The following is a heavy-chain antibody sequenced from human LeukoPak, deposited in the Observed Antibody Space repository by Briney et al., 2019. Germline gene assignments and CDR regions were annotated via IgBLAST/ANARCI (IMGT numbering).Heavy chain of an antibody. D-gene: IGHD3-22*01. V-gene: IGHV3-30*08. J-gene: IGHJ4*02. CDR1: AFSVIHYT. Sequence: PGGSLRLSCVASAFSVIHYTIDWGRPAPGKGVEWVSLISYNGGNKYYADSVKGRFTIDRDNSKNTVYLQMNSLRADDTALYFCARQESRNYYYEGLDYWGQGTLVTVSS. CDR3: ARQESRNYYYEGLDY. CDR2: ISYNGGNK.